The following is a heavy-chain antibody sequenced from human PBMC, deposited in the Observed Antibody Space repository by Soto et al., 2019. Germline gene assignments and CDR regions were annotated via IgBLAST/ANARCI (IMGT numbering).Heavy chain of an antibody. Sequence: PGGSLRLSCAASGFTFSSYSMNWVRQAPGKGLEWVSSISSSSSYIYYADSVKGRFTISRDNAKNSLYLQMNSLRAEDTAVYYCARDFKMTTSRLQSRYYYYYGMDVWGQGTTVTVSS. J-gene: IGHJ6*02. D-gene: IGHD4-17*01. CDR1: GFTFSSYS. V-gene: IGHV3-21*01. CDR3: ARDFKMTTSRLQSRYYYYYGMDV. CDR2: ISSSSSYI.